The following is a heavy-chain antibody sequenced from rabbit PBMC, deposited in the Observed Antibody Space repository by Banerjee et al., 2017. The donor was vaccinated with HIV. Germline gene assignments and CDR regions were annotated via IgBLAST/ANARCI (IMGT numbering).Heavy chain of an antibody. CDR2: INTISGDT. V-gene: IGHV1S45*01. CDR1: GFSFSNKYV. D-gene: IGHD5-1*01. Sequence: QEQLEESGGDLVKPEGSLTLTCTASGFSFSNKYVMCWVRQAPGKGLEWIACINTISGDTVYATWAKGRFTISKTSSTTVALQMTSLTAADTATYFCARDRYGSGSVDHDLWGPGTLVTVS. J-gene: IGHJ4*01. CDR3: ARDRYGSGSVDHDL.